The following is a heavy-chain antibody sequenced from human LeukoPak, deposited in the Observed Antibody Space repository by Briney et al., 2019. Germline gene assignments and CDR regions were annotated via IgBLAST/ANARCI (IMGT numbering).Heavy chain of an antibody. CDR3: ARGGTFDY. CDR1: GGSINY. Sequence: PSETLSLTCTVSGGSINYGGWIRQPPGKGLEWIGSLYYSGTTHYNPSLKSRVTISVDTSKNQFSLKLSSVTAADTAVYYCARGGTFDYWGQGTLVTVSS. CDR2: LYYSGTT. J-gene: IGHJ4*02. D-gene: IGHD1-1*01. V-gene: IGHV4-39*01.